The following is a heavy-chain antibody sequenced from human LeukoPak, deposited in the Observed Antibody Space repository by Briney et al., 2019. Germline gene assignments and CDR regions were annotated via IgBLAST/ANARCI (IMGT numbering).Heavy chain of an antibody. Sequence: PSKTLSLTCTASGGSVTTYFWSWIRQPPGKGLEWVGYISYSGSTNYNPSLKSRVTISVDTSKNQFSLKLSAVTAADTAVYYCARGALAVAVDYWGQGTLVTVSS. CDR1: GGSVTTYF. J-gene: IGHJ4*02. CDR3: ARGALAVAVDY. D-gene: IGHD6-19*01. V-gene: IGHV4-59*02. CDR2: ISYSGST.